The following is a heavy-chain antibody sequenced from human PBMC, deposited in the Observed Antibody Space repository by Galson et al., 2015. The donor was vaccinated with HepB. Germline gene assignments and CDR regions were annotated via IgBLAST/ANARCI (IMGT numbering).Heavy chain of an antibody. V-gene: IGHV3-48*02. Sequence: SLRLSCAAPGFTFSSYSMNWVRQAPGKGLEWVSYISSSSSTIYYADSVKGRFTISRDNAKNSLYLQMNSLRDEDTAVYYCARDNYYDSSGYYYVDYWGQGTLVTVSS. J-gene: IGHJ4*02. CDR1: GFTFSSYS. D-gene: IGHD3-22*01. CDR2: ISSSSSTI. CDR3: ARDNYYDSSGYYYVDY.